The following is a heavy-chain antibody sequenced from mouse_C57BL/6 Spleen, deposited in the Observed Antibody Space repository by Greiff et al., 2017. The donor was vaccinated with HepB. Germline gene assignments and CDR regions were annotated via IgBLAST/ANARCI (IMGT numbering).Heavy chain of an antibody. V-gene: IGHV1-26*01. J-gene: IGHJ1*03. CDR2: INPNNGGT. D-gene: IGHD2-2*01. CDR1: GYTFTDYY. Sequence: VQLQQSGPELVKSGASVKISCKASGYTFTDYYMNWVKQSHGKSLEWIGDINPNNGGTSYNQKFKGKATLTVDKSSSTAYMELRSLTSEDSAVYYYAMGVTGYFDVWGTGTTVTVSS. CDR3: AMGVTGYFDV.